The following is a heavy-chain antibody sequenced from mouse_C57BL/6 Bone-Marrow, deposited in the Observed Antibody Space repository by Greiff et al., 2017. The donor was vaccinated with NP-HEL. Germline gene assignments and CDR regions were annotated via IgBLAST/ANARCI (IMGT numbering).Heavy chain of an antibody. CDR3: ASGVNYYGSSYDWYFDV. CDR1: GYTFTDYY. D-gene: IGHD1-1*01. CDR2: INPKNGGT. Sequence: VQLQQSGPELVKPGASVKISCKASGYTFTDYYMNWVKQSHGKSLEWIGDINPKNGGTSYNQKFKGKATLTADKSSSTAYMELRSLTSEDSAVYYCASGVNYYGSSYDWYFDVWGTGTTVTVSS. J-gene: IGHJ1*03. V-gene: IGHV1-26*01.